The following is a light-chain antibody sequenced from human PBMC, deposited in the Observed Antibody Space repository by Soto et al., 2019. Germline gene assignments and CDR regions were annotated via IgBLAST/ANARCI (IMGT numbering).Light chain of an antibody. J-gene: IGKJ1*01. CDR1: QTISTW. CDR2: DAS. CDR3: QQYTNTNNPWM. Sequence: DIPMTQSPSTLSASLSDRVRIXCMAIQTISTWMAWYQQKPGKAPKLLVYDASTLQSGVASRFSGSGSGTEFTLIISGLQPDDSATYYCQQYTNTNNPWMFGQGTKVDIK. V-gene: IGKV1-5*01.